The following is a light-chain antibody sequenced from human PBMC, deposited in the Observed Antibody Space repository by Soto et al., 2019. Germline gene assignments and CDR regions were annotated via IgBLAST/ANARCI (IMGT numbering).Light chain of an antibody. Sequence: EIVLTQSPGTLSLSPGERATLSCRASQSVSSSYLAWYQQKPGQAPRLLIYGASSRATGIPDRFSGSGSGTDFTLTISRLEPEDFAVYYCRQYRSSFGPGTKVDIK. CDR3: RQYRSS. CDR1: QSVSSSY. V-gene: IGKV3-20*01. J-gene: IGKJ3*01. CDR2: GAS.